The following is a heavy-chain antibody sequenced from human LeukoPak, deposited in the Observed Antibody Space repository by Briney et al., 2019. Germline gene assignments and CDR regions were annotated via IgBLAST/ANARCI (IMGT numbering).Heavy chain of an antibody. CDR3: AKYLRYSYDY. D-gene: IGHD5-18*01. J-gene: IGHJ4*02. CDR2: ISVSGGST. CDR1: GFTFSSYA. Sequence: PGGSLGLSCAASGFTFSSYAMSWVRQAPGKGLEWVSTISVSGGSTKNADSVKGRFTISRDNSKNTLYLQMNSLRAEDTAVYYCAKYLRYSYDYWGQGTLVTVSS. V-gene: IGHV3-23*01.